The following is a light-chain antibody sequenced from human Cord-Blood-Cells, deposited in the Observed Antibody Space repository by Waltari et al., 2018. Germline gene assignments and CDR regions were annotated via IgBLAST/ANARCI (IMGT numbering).Light chain of an antibody. Sequence: DIQMTQSPSSLSASVGARVPITCQASQDISNYLNWYQQKPGKAPKLLIYDASNLETGVPSRFGGSGSGTDFTFTISSLQPEDIATYYCQQYDNLPYSFGQGTKLEIK. J-gene: IGKJ2*03. V-gene: IGKV1-33*01. CDR2: DAS. CDR3: QQYDNLPYS. CDR1: QDISNY.